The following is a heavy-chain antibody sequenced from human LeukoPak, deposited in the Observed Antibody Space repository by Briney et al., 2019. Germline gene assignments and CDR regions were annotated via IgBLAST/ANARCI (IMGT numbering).Heavy chain of an antibody. V-gene: IGHV1-2*02. CDR1: GYTFTGYY. Sequence: ASVTVSCRASGYTFTGYYIHWVRQAPGQGLEWMGWINGNSGVPQYAQNFQGRVTLTRDTSISTAYMELNSLTSDDTAVYYCTREDFWGQGTLVIVSS. CDR2: INGNSGVP. CDR3: TREDF. J-gene: IGHJ4*02.